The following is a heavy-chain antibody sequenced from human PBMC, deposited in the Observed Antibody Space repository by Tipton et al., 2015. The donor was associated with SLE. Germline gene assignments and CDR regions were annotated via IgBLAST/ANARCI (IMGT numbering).Heavy chain of an antibody. CDR1: DYTFTTYA. V-gene: IGHV1-18*01. CDR3: ARDGDIVIEPGQEPLHAFEI. D-gene: IGHD2-2*01. CDR2: ISFYNGNT. Sequence: QSGAEVKKPGASVKVSCKASDYTFTTYAISWVRQAPGQGLEWMGWISFYNGNTNYAQKFQGRVTMTTDTSTSTTYMELRSLRSDDTAVYYCARDGDIVIEPGQEPLHAFEIWGQGTVVTVSS. J-gene: IGHJ3*02.